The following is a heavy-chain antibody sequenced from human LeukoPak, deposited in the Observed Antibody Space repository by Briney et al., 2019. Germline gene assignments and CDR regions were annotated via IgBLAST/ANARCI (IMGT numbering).Heavy chain of an antibody. CDR1: GFTFSSYA. Sequence: GGSLRLSCAASGFTFSSYAMSWVRQAPGKGLEWVSAISGSGGSTYYADSVKGRFTISRDNAKNSLYLQMNSLRAEDTAVYYCARDRGSRSWSFDYWGQGTLVTVSS. CDR3: ARDRGSRSWSFDY. V-gene: IGHV3-23*01. J-gene: IGHJ4*02. CDR2: ISGSGGST. D-gene: IGHD6-13*01.